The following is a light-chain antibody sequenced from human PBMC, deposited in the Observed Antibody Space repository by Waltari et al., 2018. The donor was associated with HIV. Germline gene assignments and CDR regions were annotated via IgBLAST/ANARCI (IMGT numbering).Light chain of an antibody. CDR3: QQTYNKIT. CDR2: AAS. Sequence: DIPMTQSPSSLSASLGDRVIITCRASQTISTYVNWYQHKPGRAPNLLIYAASSLQSEVPSRFSGSGSGTDFTLTITSLQAEDFATYYCQQTYNKITFGPGTKV. J-gene: IGKJ3*01. CDR1: QTISTY. V-gene: IGKV1-39*01.